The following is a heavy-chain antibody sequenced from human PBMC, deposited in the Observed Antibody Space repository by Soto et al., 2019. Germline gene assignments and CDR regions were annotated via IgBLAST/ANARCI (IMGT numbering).Heavy chain of an antibody. CDR2: IYYIGST. D-gene: IGHD2-8*01. CDR3: TRHFDNGVFKHAFDI. CDR1: GDSINGAGYY. J-gene: IGHJ3*02. Sequence: QVQLQESGPRLVKPSQTLSITCTVSGDSINGAGYYWTWIRQHPGKGLEWIGYIYYIGSTFYNPALESRLTISMDTSKNQFSMRLHSVTAADTSVYYCTRHFDNGVFKHAFDIWGQGTMVTVYS. V-gene: IGHV4-31*03.